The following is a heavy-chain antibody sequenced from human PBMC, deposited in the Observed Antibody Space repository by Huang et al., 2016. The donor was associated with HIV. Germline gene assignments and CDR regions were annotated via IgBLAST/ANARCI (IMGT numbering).Heavy chain of an antibody. CDR2: IIPIFGTT. CDR1: EGTFSSYS. D-gene: IGHD5-18*01. J-gene: IGHJ4*02. Sequence: VQLIQSGAEVKKTGSSVRVSCRASEGTFSSYSIGWMRQAPGQGLEWMGGIIPIFGTTTYAQKFQGRVSIAADESTSTAYMDLNSLRSEDTVVYYCARAALVNNQYFDYWGQGTLVTVSS. CDR3: ARAALVNNQYFDY. V-gene: IGHV1-69*13.